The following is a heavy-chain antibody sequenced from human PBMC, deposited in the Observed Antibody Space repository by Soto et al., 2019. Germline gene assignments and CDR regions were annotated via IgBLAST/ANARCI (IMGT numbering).Heavy chain of an antibody. CDR1: GYTFTNYD. J-gene: IGHJ6*02. Sequence: QVQLVQSGAEVKKPGASVKVSCKASGYTFTNYDFSWVRQAPGQGLEWMGGISAYNGNTNYAQKLQGRVTMTTDTSTSTAYMELRILRPDATPVYYCAGSFGRAMISAPYYYGMDVWGQGTTVTVSS. CDR3: AGSFGRAMISAPYYYGMDV. CDR2: ISAYNGNT. V-gene: IGHV1-18*01. D-gene: IGHD3-16*01.